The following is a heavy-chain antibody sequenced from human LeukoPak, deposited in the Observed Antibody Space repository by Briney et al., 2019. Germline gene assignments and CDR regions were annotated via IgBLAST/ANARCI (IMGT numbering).Heavy chain of an antibody. V-gene: IGHV4-30-4*08. D-gene: IGHD4-17*01. CDR3: ARGDTVHDAFDI. J-gene: IGHJ3*02. CDR1: GGSFSGYY. Sequence: PSETLSLTCAVYGGSFSGYYWSWIRQPPGKGLEWIGYIYYSGSTYYNPSLKSRVTISVDTSKNQFSLKLSSVTAADTAVYYCARGDTVHDAFDIWGQGTMVTVSS. CDR2: IYYSGST.